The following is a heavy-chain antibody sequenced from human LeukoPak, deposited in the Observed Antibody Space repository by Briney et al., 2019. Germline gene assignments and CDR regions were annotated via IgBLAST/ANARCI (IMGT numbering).Heavy chain of an antibody. CDR3: AKRHGDYFDY. V-gene: IGHV3-23*01. D-gene: IGHD4-17*01. Sequence: PGASLRLSCAASGFPFSSYAMSWVRQPPVKGLECISTISDSFRITDDADSVKGRFTISRDNSKNTLYLQMNTLRDEDTAVYYCAKRHGDYFDYWGQGTLVTVSS. CDR1: GFPFSSYA. J-gene: IGHJ4*02. CDR2: ISDSFRIT.